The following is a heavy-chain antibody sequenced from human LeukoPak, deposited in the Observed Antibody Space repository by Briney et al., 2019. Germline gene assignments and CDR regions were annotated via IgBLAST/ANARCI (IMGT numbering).Heavy chain of an antibody. CDR1: GFTFRPFW. CDR2: IDQDEKKK. Sequence: GGSLRLSCAASGFTFRPFWMTWVRQAPGKGLEWVANIDQDEKKKYYVDSVKGRFTISRDNTRNLVYLQMSSLRVDDTAVYFCARENRGLLDYWGQGTVVTVSS. V-gene: IGHV3-7*01. J-gene: IGHJ4*02. CDR3: ARENRGLLDY. D-gene: IGHD7-27*01.